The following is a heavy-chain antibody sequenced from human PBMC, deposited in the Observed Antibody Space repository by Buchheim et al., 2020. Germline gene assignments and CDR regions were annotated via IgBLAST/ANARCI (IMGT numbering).Heavy chain of an antibody. V-gene: IGHV3-74*01. CDR1: GFTFSSYW. D-gene: IGHD1-26*01. CDR3: ARANSVGPLVPDYYYYGMDV. J-gene: IGHJ6*02. CDR2: INSDGSST. Sequence: EVQLVESGGGLVQPGGSLRLSCAASGFTFSSYWMHWVRQAPGKGLVWVSRINSDGSSTSYADSVKGRFTISRDNAKNTLYLQMNSLRAEDTAVYYCARANSVGPLVPDYYYYGMDVWGQGTT.